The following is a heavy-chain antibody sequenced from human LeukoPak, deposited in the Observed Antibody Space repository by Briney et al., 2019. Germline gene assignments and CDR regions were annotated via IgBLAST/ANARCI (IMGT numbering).Heavy chain of an antibody. J-gene: IGHJ3*01. CDR3: SKDPNGDYVGAFDA. CDR1: GFTFRSYA. CDR2: ITGSGTGT. V-gene: IGHV3-23*01. D-gene: IGHD4-17*01. Sequence: GGSLRLSCAASGFTFRSYAVTWVRQTPGKGLEWISSITGSGTGTQYADSVKGRFTISRDNSKNTVYLQMNSLRAEDTALYYCSKDPNGDYVGAFDAWGQGTMVTVSS.